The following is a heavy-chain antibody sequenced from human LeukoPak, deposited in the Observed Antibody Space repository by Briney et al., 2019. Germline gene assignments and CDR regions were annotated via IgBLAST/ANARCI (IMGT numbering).Heavy chain of an antibody. CDR1: GFTFSSYG. J-gene: IGHJ5*02. CDR2: IWYGGSNK. D-gene: IGHD2-2*01. Sequence: QPGRSLRLSCAASGFTFSSYGVHWLREARGKGLEWVAVIWYGGSNKYCADSVKRRFTISRDNSKNTLYLQINSLRAEDTAVYYCARDQDIVVVPAADVWFDPWGQGTLVTVSS. V-gene: IGHV3-33*01. CDR3: ARDQDIVVVPAADVWFDP.